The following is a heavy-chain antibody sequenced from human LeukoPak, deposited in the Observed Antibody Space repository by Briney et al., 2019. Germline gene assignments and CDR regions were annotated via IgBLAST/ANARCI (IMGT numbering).Heavy chain of an antibody. Sequence: SETLALTCAVYGGSFSGYYWRGVRQPPGKGLEWIGEIYHSWSTNYNPSLKSRVTISVDKSKNQFSLKLSSVTAADTAVYYCARVVLAVADYWGQGTLVTVSS. D-gene: IGHD6-19*01. CDR2: IYHSWST. V-gene: IGHV4-34*01. J-gene: IGHJ4*02. CDR1: GGSFSGYY. CDR3: ARVVLAVADY.